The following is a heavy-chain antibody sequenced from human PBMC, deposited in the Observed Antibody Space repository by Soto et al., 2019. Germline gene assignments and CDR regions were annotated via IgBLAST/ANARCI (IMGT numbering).Heavy chain of an antibody. CDR3: AREGGRYCTGGSCQVDY. CDR1: GGSISSSSYY. V-gene: IGHV4-39*02. D-gene: IGHD2-15*01. Sequence: QLQLQESGPGLVKPSETLSLTCTVSGGSISSSSYYWGWIRQPPGKVLEWLGSNYYSGNTYYTPTLKSPVTICVDTSKNLFSLTLSSVTAADTAVYYCAREGGRYCTGGSCQVDYWGQGTLVTVSS. J-gene: IGHJ4*02. CDR2: NYYSGNT.